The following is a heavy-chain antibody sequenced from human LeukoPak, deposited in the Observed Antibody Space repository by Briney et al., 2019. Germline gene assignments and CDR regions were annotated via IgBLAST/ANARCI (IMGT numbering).Heavy chain of an antibody. CDR2: INHSGST. V-gene: IGHV4-34*01. D-gene: IGHD6-13*01. CDR3: AESRGLPFDY. J-gene: IGHJ4*02. Sequence: SETLSLTCAVYGGSFSGYYWSWIRQPPGKGLEWIGEINHSGSTNYNPSLKSRVTISVDTSKNQFSLKLSSVTAADTAVYYCAESRGLPFDYWGQGTLVTVSS. CDR1: GGSFSGYY.